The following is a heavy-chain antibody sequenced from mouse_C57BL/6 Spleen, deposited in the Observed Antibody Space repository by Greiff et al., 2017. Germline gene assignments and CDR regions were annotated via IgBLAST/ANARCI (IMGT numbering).Heavy chain of an antibody. CDR3: ARSITTVVGYYAMDY. Sequence: QVQLQQPGAELVKPGASVKLSCKASGYTFTSYWMHWVKQRPGRGLEWIGRIDPNSGGTKSTEKFKSKATLTVDKPSSTAYMQLSSLTSEDSAVSYCARSITTVVGYYAMDYWGQGTSVTVSS. D-gene: IGHD1-1*01. J-gene: IGHJ4*01. CDR2: IDPNSGGT. CDR1: GYTFTSYW. V-gene: IGHV1-72*01.